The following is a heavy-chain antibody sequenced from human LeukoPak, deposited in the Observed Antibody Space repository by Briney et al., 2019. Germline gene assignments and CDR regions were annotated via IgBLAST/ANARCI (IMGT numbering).Heavy chain of an antibody. V-gene: IGHV4-31*03. Sequence: SQTLSLTCTVSGGSISSGGYYWSWIRQHPGKGLEWIGYIYYSGSTYYNPSLKSRVTISVDTSKNQFSLKLSSVTAADTAVYYCARHRDSSSWYRDDAFDIWGQGTMVTVSS. CDR2: IYYSGST. D-gene: IGHD6-13*01. J-gene: IGHJ3*02. CDR1: GGSISSGGYY. CDR3: ARHRDSSSWYRDDAFDI.